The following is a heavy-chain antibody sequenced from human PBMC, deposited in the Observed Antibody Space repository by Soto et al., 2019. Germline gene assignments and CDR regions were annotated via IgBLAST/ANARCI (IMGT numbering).Heavy chain of an antibody. Sequence: QITLKESGPTLVKPTQTLTLTCTFSGFSLSTSGVGVGWIRQPPGKALEWLALIYWDDDKRYSPSLKSRLTITKDTSKNQVVLTMTNMDPVYTATYYCAHSGWLRFGCYFDYWGHGTLVTVSS. CDR2: IYWDDDK. J-gene: IGHJ4*01. V-gene: IGHV2-5*02. CDR3: AHSGWLRFGCYFDY. CDR1: GFSLSTSGVG. D-gene: IGHD5-12*01.